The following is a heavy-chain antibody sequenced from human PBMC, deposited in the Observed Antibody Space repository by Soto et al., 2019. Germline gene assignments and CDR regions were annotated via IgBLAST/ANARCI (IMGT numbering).Heavy chain of an antibody. CDR3: ARSFYCSGGSCYGLYNWFGP. D-gene: IGHD2-15*01. Sequence: SVKVSCKASGGTFSSYAISWVRQAPGQGLEWMGGIIPIFGTANYAQKFQGRVTITADESTSTAYMELSSLRSEDTAVYYCARSFYCSGGSCYGLYNWFGPWGQGTLVTVSS. J-gene: IGHJ5*02. V-gene: IGHV1-69*13. CDR1: GGTFSSYA. CDR2: IIPIFGTA.